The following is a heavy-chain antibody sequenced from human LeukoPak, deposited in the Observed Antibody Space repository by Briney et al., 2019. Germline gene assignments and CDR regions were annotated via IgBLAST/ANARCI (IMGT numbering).Heavy chain of an antibody. CDR3: ARHRALYSSSSIQH. V-gene: IGHV4-34*01. CDR1: GGSFSGYY. CDR2: INHSGST. Sequence: SETLSLTCAVYGGSFSGYYWSWIRQPPGKGLEWIGEINHSGSTNYNPSLKSRVTISVDTSRNQFSLKLSSVTAADTAVYYCARHRALYSSSSIQHWGQGTLVTVSS. D-gene: IGHD6-13*01. J-gene: IGHJ1*01.